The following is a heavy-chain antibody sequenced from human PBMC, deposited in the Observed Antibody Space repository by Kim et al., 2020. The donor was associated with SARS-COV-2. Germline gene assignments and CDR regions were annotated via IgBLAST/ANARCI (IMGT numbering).Heavy chain of an antibody. CDR1: GFTFADYS. J-gene: IGHJ6*02. CDR3: AKALGGHCGMDV. CDR2: ISWISGSI. V-gene: IGHV3-9*01. Sequence: GGSLRLSCAASGFTFADYSMHWVRQAPGKGLEWVSGISWISGSIGYAVSVKGRFTISRDNAKNSLYLQMISLRAEDTALYFCAKALGGHCGMDVWGQGTTGTVSS.